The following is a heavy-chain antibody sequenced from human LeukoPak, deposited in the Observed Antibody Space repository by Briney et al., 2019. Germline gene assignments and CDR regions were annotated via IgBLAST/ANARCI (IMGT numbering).Heavy chain of an antibody. CDR1: GGSITSYY. CDR3: RVDTPFFDY. CDR2: IYYSGST. D-gene: IGHD5-18*01. J-gene: IGHJ4*02. V-gene: IGHV4-59*01. Sequence: PSETLSLTCTVSGGSITSYYWSWIRQPPGKGLECIGYIYYSGSTNYNPSLKSRVTISVDTSKNQFSLKLSSVTAADTAVYYCRVDTPFFDYWGQGTLVTVSS.